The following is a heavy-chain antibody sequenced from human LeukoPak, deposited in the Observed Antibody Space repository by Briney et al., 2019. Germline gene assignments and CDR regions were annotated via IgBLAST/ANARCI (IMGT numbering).Heavy chain of an antibody. CDR1: GFTVSSNY. CDR3: ARDPRGAADTYGMDV. J-gene: IGHJ6*02. V-gene: IGHV3-53*01. CDR2: IYSGGST. D-gene: IGHD6-13*01. Sequence: KSGGSLRLSCAASGFTVSSNYMSWVRQAPGKGLEWVSVIYSGGSTYYADSVKGRFTISRDNSKNTLYLQMNSLRAEDTAVYYCARDPRGAADTYGMDVWGQGTTVTVSS.